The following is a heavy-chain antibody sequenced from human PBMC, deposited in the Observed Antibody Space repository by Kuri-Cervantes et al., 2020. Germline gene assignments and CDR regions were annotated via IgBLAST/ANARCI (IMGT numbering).Heavy chain of an antibody. V-gene: IGHV3-23*01. D-gene: IGHD3-22*01. CDR3: APRGGNYYDSSGYYYW. CDR2: ISGSGGST. J-gene: IGHJ4*02. CDR1: GFTFSSYS. Sequence: GGSLRLSCAASGFTFSSYSMSWVRQAPGKGLEWVSAISGSGGSTYYADSVKGRFTISRDNSKNTLYLQMNSLRAEDTAVYYCAPRGGNYYDSSGYYYWWGQGTLVTVSS.